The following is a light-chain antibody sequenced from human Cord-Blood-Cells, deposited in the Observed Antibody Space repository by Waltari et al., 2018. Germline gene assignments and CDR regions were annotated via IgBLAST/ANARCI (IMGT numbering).Light chain of an antibody. CDR1: QRVSSY. CDR3: QQRSNWPPMYS. CDR2: DAS. Sequence: EIVLTQSPATLSLSPGERATLSCRASQRVSSYLAWYQQKPGQAPRLLIYDASNRATGIPARFSGSGSGTDFTLTISSREPEDVAVYYCQQRSNWPPMYSFGQGTKLEIK. V-gene: IGKV3-11*01. J-gene: IGKJ2*03.